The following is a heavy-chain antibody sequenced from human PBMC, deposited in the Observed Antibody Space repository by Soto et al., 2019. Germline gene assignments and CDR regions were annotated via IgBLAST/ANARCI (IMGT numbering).Heavy chain of an antibody. CDR1: GGTFIGYY. J-gene: IGHJ5*02. V-gene: IGHV4-34*01. CDR3: ARVVTIFGVVSLNWFDP. CDR2: INHSGST. D-gene: IGHD3-3*01. Sequence: SETLSLTCAFYGGTFIGYYWIWIRQPPGKGLEWIGEINHSGSTNYNPSLKSRVTISVDTSKNQFSLKLSSVTAADTAVYYYARVVTIFGVVSLNWFDPWGQGTLVTVSS.